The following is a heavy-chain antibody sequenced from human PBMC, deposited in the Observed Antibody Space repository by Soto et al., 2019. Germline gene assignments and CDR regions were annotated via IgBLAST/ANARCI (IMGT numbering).Heavy chain of an antibody. CDR3: ASFTYCSSTSCYPPPGRIAYYYYMDV. J-gene: IGHJ6*03. Sequence: GASVKVSCKASGYTFTSYDINWVRQATGQGLEWMGWMNPNSGNTGYAQKFQGRVTMTRNTSISTAYMELSSLRSEDTAVYYCASFTYCSSTSCYPPPGRIAYYYYMDVWGKGTTVNVSS. V-gene: IGHV1-8*01. CDR1: GYTFTSYD. D-gene: IGHD2-2*01. CDR2: MNPNSGNT.